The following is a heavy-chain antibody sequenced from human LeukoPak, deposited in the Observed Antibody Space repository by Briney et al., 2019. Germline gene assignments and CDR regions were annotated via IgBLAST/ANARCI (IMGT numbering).Heavy chain of an antibody. CDR3: AGGGDYYDKRGCDY. CDR1: GFTFSNYG. Sequence: GGSLRLSCAASGFTFSNYGMSWVRQAPGKGLEWVSSIISGSGGSTYYADSVKGRFTISRDNSKNTLYLQMNSLRAEDTAVYYCAGGGDYYDKRGCDYWGQGTLVTVSS. V-gene: IGHV3-23*01. D-gene: IGHD3-22*01. J-gene: IGHJ4*02. CDR2: IISGSGGST.